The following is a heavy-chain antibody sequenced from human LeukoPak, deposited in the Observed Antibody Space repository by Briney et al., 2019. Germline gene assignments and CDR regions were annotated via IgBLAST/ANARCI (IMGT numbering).Heavy chain of an antibody. CDR3: ARGGIGQVKYRPFDY. CDR1: GYTFTGYY. J-gene: IGHJ4*02. Sequence: ASVKVSCKASGYTFTGYYMHWVRQAPGQGLEWMGWINPNSGDTNYAQKFQGRVTMTRDTSITTAYMDLSSLTSDDTAAYFCARGGIGQVKYRPFDYWGQGTLVTVSS. CDR2: INPNSGDT. V-gene: IGHV1-2*02. D-gene: IGHD1-26*01.